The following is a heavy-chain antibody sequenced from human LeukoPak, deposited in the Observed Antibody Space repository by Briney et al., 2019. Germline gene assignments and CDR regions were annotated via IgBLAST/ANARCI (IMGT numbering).Heavy chain of an antibody. CDR3: ARGTLTNWFDP. J-gene: IGHJ5*02. CDR2: IYYSGST. V-gene: IGHV4-59*12. CDR1: GGSISGYY. Sequence: PSETLSLTCTVSGGSISGYYWSWIRQPPGKGLEWIGYIYYSGSTNYNPSLKSRVTISVDTSKSQFFLKLSSVTAADTAVYYCARGTLTNWFDPWGQGTLVTVSS.